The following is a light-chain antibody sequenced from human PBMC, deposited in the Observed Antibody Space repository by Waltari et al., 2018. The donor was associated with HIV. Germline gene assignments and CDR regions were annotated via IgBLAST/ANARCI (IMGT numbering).Light chain of an antibody. CDR2: EHN. CDR1: GGRIASNY. V-gene: IGLV6-57*02. J-gene: IGLJ3*02. Sequence: NFMLTQPHSVSESPGKTVTISCTGSGGRIASNYVPWYQQRPGSAPTTVIYEHNQRPSGVPDRFSGSIDSSSNSASLTISGLKTEDEADYYCQSYDSITWVFGGGTKLTVL. CDR3: QSYDSITWV.